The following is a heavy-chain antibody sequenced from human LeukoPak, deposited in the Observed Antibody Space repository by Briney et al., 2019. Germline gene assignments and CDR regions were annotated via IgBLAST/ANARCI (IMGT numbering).Heavy chain of an antibody. CDR1: GYTLTELS. CDR3: ATIGPFSGSYYVDY. D-gene: IGHD1-26*01. CDR2: FDPEIGET. V-gene: IGHV1-24*01. Sequence: ASVKVSCKVSGYTLTELSMHWVRQAPGKGLEWMGGFDPEIGETIYAQKFQGRVTMTEDSSTDTAYMELRSLTSDDTAVYYCATIGPFSGSYYVDYWGQGTLVTVSS. J-gene: IGHJ4*02.